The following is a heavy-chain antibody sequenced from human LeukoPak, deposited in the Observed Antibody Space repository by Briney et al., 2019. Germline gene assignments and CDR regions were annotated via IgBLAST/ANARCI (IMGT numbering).Heavy chain of an antibody. CDR2: IYYSGST. CDR1: RGSISSYY. CDR3: ARGRVLYDSTGYNY. D-gene: IGHD3-22*01. Sequence: SETLSLTCTVSRGSISSYYWSWIRQPPGKGLEWIGHIYYSGSTNYNPSLKSRVTISVDTSKNKFSLKLNSVTAADTAVYYCARGRVLYDSTGYNYWGQGTLVTLSS. J-gene: IGHJ4*02. V-gene: IGHV4-59*01.